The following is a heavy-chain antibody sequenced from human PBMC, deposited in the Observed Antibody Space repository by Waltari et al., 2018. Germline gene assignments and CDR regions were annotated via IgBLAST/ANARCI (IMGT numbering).Heavy chain of an antibody. D-gene: IGHD3-3*02. CDR2: IKRQTDGGTA. Sequence: EVQLVESGGHLVKPGGSLSLSCVASGFPFSTSWMNWVRQVPGKGLEWVGRIKRQTDGGTADYGAPVKGKFTISRDDSKNTLFLQINSLTTEDTGVYYCTTDRYIRGDFWGQGTRVTVSS. CDR3: TTDRYIRGDF. J-gene: IGHJ4*02. V-gene: IGHV3-15*07. CDR1: GFPFSTSW.